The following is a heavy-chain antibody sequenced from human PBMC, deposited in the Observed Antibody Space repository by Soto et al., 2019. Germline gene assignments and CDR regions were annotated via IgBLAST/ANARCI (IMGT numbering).Heavy chain of an antibody. J-gene: IGHJ6*01. CDR2: ISSSSSTI. CDR3: TRDMRELLTMGYFYYGIDV. CDR1: GFTFSSYS. V-gene: IGHV3-48*02. D-gene: IGHD1-26*01. Sequence: EEQLVESGGGLVQPGGSLRLSCGAYGFTFSSYSMNWVRQAPGKGLEWVSYISSSSSTIYYADSVKGRFTISRDNAKNSLYLQMNSLRDEDTAVYYCTRDMRELLTMGYFYYGIDVWGQGTAVTVSS.